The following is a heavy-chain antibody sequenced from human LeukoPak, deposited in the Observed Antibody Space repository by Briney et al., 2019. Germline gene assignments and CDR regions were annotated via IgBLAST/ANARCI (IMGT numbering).Heavy chain of an antibody. CDR2: ISYDGSNK. Sequence: PGGSLRLSCAASGLTFSSYAMHWVRQAPGKGLEWVAVISYDGSNKYYADSVKGRFTISRDNSKNTLYLQMNSLRAEDTAVYYCARVTLGYFDYWGQGTLVTVSS. V-gene: IGHV3-30*04. CDR1: GLTFSSYA. J-gene: IGHJ4*02. D-gene: IGHD1-26*01. CDR3: ARVTLGYFDY.